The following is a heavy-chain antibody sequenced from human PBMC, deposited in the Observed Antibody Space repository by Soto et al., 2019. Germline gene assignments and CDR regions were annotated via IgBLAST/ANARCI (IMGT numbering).Heavy chain of an antibody. D-gene: IGHD2-2*01. J-gene: IGHJ6*02. CDR1: GFTFSSYS. CDR3: ARGAYCSSTSCYRLYYYYGMDV. Sequence: GGSLRLSCAASGFTFSSYSMNWVRQAPGKGLEWVSYISSSSSTIYYADSVKGRFTISRDNAKNSLYLQMNSLRDEDTAVYYCARGAYCSSTSCYRLYYYYGMDVWAPGTPLTV. CDR2: ISSSSSTI. V-gene: IGHV3-48*02.